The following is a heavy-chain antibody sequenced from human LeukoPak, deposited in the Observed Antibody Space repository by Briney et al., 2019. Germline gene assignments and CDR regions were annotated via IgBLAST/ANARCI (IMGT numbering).Heavy chain of an antibody. V-gene: IGHV1-2*02. Sequence: ASVKVSCKASGYTFTGYYMHWVRQAPGQGLEWMGWINPNNGGTNYAQKFQGRVTMTRDTSISTAYMELSRLRSDDTAVYYCAPVMGYDSSGYYYSFDYWGQGTLVTVSS. CDR2: INPNNGGT. CDR3: APVMGYDSSGYYYSFDY. D-gene: IGHD3-22*01. CDR1: GYTFTGYY. J-gene: IGHJ4*02.